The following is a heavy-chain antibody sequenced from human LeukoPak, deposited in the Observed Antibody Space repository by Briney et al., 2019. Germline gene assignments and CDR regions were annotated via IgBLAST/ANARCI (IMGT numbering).Heavy chain of an antibody. CDR3: ANPARDFADSGAITW. J-gene: IGHJ4*02. Sequence: SETLSLTCAVYGGSFSGYYWSWIRQPPGKGLEWIGEINHSGITNYNPSLKSRVTISADTSKNQFSLKLTSVTAADTAVYYCANPARDFADSGAITWWGQGTLVTVSS. D-gene: IGHD4-17*01. V-gene: IGHV4-34*01. CDR2: INHSGIT. CDR1: GGSFSGYY.